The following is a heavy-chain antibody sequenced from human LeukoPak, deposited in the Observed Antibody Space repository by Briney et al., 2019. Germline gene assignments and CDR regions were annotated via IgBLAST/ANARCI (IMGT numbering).Heavy chain of an antibody. D-gene: IGHD5-24*01. CDR3: ARGGYMATIETEYFQH. Sequence: SETLSLTCIVSGYSISSGYHWAWIRQPPGKGLEWIGSIYRSGITYYNPSLKSRVTISVDTSKNQFSLKLSSVTAADTAVYYCARGGYMATIETEYFQHWGQGTLVTVSS. CDR1: GYSISSGYH. V-gene: IGHV4-38-2*02. J-gene: IGHJ1*01. CDR2: IYRSGIT.